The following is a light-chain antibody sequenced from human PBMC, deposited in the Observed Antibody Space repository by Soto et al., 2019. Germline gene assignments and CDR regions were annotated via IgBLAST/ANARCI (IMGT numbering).Light chain of an antibody. CDR2: EVT. CDR3: QAYDYSLTASV. V-gene: IGLV2-14*03. Sequence: QSALTQPASVFGSPGQSITISCTGTSSDVGGYNFVSWYQQLPGKAPKLMIYEVTSRPSGVSNRFSGSKSGNTASLTISGLQPEDEADYYCQAYDYSLTASVFGGGTKLTVL. CDR1: SSDVGGYNF. J-gene: IGLJ3*02.